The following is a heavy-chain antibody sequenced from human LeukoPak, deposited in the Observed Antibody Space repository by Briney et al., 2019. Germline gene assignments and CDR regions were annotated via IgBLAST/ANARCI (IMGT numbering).Heavy chain of an antibody. CDR3: ARDQGYFDY. J-gene: IGHJ4*02. Sequence: SSETLSLTCAVYGGSFSGYYWSWIRQPPGKGLEWIGYIYYSGSTNYNPSLKSRVTISVDTSKNQFSLKLSSVTAADTAVYYCARDQGYFDYWGQGTLVTVSS. CDR2: IYYSGST. V-gene: IGHV4-59*01. CDR1: GGSFSGYY.